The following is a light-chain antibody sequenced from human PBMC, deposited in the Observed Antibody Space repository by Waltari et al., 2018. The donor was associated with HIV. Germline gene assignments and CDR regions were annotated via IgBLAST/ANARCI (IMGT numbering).Light chain of an antibody. CDR3: SSYTSSSTPWV. CDR2: DVR. V-gene: IGLV2-14*03. CDR1: SSDVGGYNY. Sequence: QSALTQPASVSGSPGQSITISCTGTSSDVGGYNYVSWYQQHPGKAPKLMIYDVRNRPSGVSNRFSGSKSGNTASLTISGLQAEDEADYYCSSYTSSSTPWVFGGGTKLTVL. J-gene: IGLJ3*02.